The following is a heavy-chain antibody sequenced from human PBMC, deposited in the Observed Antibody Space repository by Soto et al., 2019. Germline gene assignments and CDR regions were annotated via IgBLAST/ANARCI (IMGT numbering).Heavy chain of an antibody. CDR3: AIPLARTTPFDY. CDR2: IDPSDSYI. D-gene: IGHD1-7*01. CDR1: GYTFTNYY. V-gene: IGHV5-10-1*01. Sequence: GESLKISCQASGYTFTNYYIAWVRQVPGKGLEWMGRIDPSDSYIKYSPSFEGHVTMSVDKSISTAFLQWSRLEASDTAMYFCAIPLARTTPFDYWGQGSLVIGSS. J-gene: IGHJ4*02.